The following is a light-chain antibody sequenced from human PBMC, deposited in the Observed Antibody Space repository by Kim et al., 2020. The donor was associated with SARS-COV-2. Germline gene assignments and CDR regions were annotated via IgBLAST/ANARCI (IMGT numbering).Light chain of an antibody. J-gene: IGLJ3*02. CDR1: SGSIVSDF. CDR3: QSYDDNIWV. CDR2: EDH. Sequence: NFMPTQSHSVSQSPGKTVIISCTRSSGSIVSDFVQWFQQRPGSSPTTVIYEDHKRPSGVPDRFSGSVDSSSNSASLTISGLRAEDEADYYCQSYDDNIWVFGGGTKLTVL. V-gene: IGLV6-57*01.